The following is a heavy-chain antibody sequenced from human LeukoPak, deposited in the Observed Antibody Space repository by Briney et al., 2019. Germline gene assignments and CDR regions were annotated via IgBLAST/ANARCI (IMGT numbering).Heavy chain of an antibody. CDR2: IRQDGGEE. Sequence: GGSLRLSCAASGFTFTTYWMAWVRQAPGKGLEWVANIRQDGGEEYYVDSVKGRFTIFRDNAQNSLYLHINSLGAEDTAVYYCARHREGTTQVGLFNYWGQGTLVTVSS. D-gene: IGHD2-2*01. J-gene: IGHJ4*02. V-gene: IGHV3-7*01. CDR1: GFTFTTYW. CDR3: ARHREGTTQVGLFNY.